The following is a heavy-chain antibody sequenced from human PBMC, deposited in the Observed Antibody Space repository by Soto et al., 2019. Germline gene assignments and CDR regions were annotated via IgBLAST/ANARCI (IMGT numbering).Heavy chain of an antibody. Sequence: EVQLVESGGGLVQPGGSLRLSCAASGFTFSSYSMNWVRQAPGEGLEWVSYISSSSSTIYYADSVKGRFTIFRDNAKNSLYLQMNTLRDEDTAVYYCARVPQYYDSSGYGYWGQGTLVTVSS. J-gene: IGHJ4*02. V-gene: IGHV3-48*02. CDR1: GFTFSSYS. D-gene: IGHD3-22*01. CDR3: ARVPQYYDSSGYGY. CDR2: ISSSSSTI.